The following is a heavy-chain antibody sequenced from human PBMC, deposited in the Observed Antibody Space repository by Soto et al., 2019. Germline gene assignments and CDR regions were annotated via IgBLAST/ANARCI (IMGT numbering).Heavy chain of an antibody. J-gene: IGHJ4*02. CDR2: ISHDGSNK. Sequence: QVQLVESGGGVVQPGRSLRLSCAASGFTFSSYAMHWVRQAPGKGLEWVAVISHDGSNKYYADSVKGRFTISRDNSKNTLYLQMNSLRAEDTAVYYCARGPSRAGYIDYWGQGTLVTVSS. V-gene: IGHV3-30-3*01. D-gene: IGHD6-6*01. CDR1: GFTFSSYA. CDR3: ARGPSRAGYIDY.